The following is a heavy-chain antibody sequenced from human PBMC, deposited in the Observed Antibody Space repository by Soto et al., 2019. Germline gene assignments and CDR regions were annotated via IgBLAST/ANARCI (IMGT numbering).Heavy chain of an antibody. CDR2: INHSGST. J-gene: IGHJ5*02. CDR1: GGSFSGYY. CDR3: ARGRTYYSKEGTWFDP. Sequence: SETLSLTCAVYGGSFSGYYWSWIRQPPGKGLEWIGEINHSGSTNYNPSLKSRVTISVDTSKNQFSLKLSSVTAADTAVYYCARGRTYYSKEGTWFDPWGQGTLVTVSS. V-gene: IGHV4-34*01. D-gene: IGHD4-4*01.